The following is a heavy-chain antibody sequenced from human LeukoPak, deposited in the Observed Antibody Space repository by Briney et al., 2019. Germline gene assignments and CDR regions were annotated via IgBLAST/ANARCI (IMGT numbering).Heavy chain of an antibody. J-gene: IGHJ4*02. D-gene: IGHD3-16*02. V-gene: IGHV1-69*13. CDR2: IIPIFGTA. CDR3: ARVTAEAGAGYRNSYYFDY. Sequence: SVKVSCKASGGTLSSYAISWVRQAPGQGLEWMGGIIPIFGTANYAQKFQGRVTITADESTSTAYMELSSLRSEDTAVYYCARVTAEAGAGYRNSYYFDYWGQGTLVTVSS. CDR1: GGTLSSYA.